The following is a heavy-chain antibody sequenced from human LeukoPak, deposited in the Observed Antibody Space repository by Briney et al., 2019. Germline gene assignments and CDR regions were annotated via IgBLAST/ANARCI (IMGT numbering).Heavy chain of an antibody. Sequence: PGGSLRLSCAASGFTFSSYWMSWVRQAPGKGLEWVANIKQDGSERNSVDSVKGRFTISRDNAKNSLYLQMNSLRVEDTAVYYCARDRYSSSWGQGTLVTVSS. D-gene: IGHD6-13*01. CDR2: IKQDGSER. J-gene: IGHJ4*02. CDR1: GFTFSSYW. CDR3: ARDRYSSS. V-gene: IGHV3-7*01.